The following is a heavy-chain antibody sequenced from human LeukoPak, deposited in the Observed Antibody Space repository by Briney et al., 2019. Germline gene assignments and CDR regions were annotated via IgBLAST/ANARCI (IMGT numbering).Heavy chain of an antibody. D-gene: IGHD6-19*01. CDR2: ISGSGGST. CDR3: AKDPYYSSGPSGRFDP. J-gene: IGHJ5*02. V-gene: IGHV3-23*01. CDR1: GFTFSSYA. Sequence: PGGSLRLSCAASGFTFSSYAMSWVRQAPGKGLEWVSAISGSGGSTYYADSVKGRFTISRDNSKNTLYLQMNSLRAEDTAVYYCAKDPYYSSGPSGRFDPWGQGTLVTVSS.